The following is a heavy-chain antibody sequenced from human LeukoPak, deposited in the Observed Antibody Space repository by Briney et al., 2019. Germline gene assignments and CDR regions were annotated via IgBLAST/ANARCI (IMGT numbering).Heavy chain of an antibody. V-gene: IGHV3-30-3*01. CDR1: GFTFRNYV. CDR2: TSSDLNVK. Sequence: GGSLGLSCAASGFTFRNYVIHWVRQAPGKGLEWVAVTSSDLNVKLYADSVKGRFTISRDNSRSTLYLQMNSLRPGDTAIYYCAREGYYGSGSPPSLYFDYWGQGTLVTVSS. D-gene: IGHD3-10*01. CDR3: AREGYYGSGSPPSLYFDY. J-gene: IGHJ4*02.